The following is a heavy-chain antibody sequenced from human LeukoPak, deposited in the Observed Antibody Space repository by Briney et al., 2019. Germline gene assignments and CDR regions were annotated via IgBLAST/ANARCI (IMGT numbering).Heavy chain of an antibody. V-gene: IGHV4-39*01. CDR2: IYSGGGT. CDR1: GGSIGRSSYY. CDR3: ARHGSIATGAFTH. D-gene: IGHD6-13*01. J-gene: IGHJ4*02. Sequence: SETLSLTCSVSGGSIGRSSYYWGWTRQPPGKGLEWIGSIYSGGGTYYNPSLKSRVTISVDTSRNQFSLKLGSVTAADTAVYYCARHGSIATGAFTHWGQETLVTVSS.